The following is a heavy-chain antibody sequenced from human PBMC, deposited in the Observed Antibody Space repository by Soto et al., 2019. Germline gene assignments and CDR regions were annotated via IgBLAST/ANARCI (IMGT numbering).Heavy chain of an antibody. CDR3: ASRGWNEYIHK. CDR1: GFTLRSYG. V-gene: IGHV3-23*01. Sequence: EVQLLESGGGLVQPGGSLRLSCAASGFTLRSYGMTWVRQAPGKGLEWVSVISGSGNSIHYADSVKGRFTISRDNSKNTLYLQMNTLRVEDTAIYYCASRGWNEYIHKWGQGTLVTVSS. J-gene: IGHJ1*01. D-gene: IGHD1-1*01. CDR2: ISGSGNSI.